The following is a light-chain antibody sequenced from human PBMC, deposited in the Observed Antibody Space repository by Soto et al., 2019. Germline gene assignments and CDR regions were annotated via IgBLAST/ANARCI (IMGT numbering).Light chain of an antibody. Sequence: DIQMTQSTSTLSASVGDTVTVPCRASQSVSGWLAWYQQKPGEAPKFLIYDASALPRGVPSRFSGSGSGTKFTLTIASLQPDDFATYYCQQYETFSGTFGPGTKVDIK. CDR2: DAS. V-gene: IGKV1-5*01. CDR3: QQYETFSGT. CDR1: QSVSGW. J-gene: IGKJ1*01.